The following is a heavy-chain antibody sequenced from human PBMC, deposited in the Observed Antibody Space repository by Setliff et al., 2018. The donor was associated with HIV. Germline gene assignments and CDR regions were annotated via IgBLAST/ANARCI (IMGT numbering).Heavy chain of an antibody. D-gene: IGHD5-18*01. CDR3: ARVADGYNSYFDY. CDR1: GFTFTNYW. CDR2: IHKDGSEK. V-gene: IGHV3-7*01. Sequence: GGSLRLSCAASGFTFTNYWMSWVRQAPGKGLEWVANIHKDGSEKYYVDSVKGRFTMSRDNAKNSLFLQMHSLRAEDTAVYYCARVADGYNSYFDYWGQGTVVTVSS. J-gene: IGHJ4*02.